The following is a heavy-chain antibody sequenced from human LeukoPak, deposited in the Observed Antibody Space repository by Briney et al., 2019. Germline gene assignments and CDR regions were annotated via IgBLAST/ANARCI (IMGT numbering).Heavy chain of an antibody. CDR1: GYTFTSYD. CDR3: ARGYYTGNWFDP. CDR2: MNPNSGNT. V-gene: IGHV1-8*01. D-gene: IGHD1-26*01. Sequence: ASVKVSCKASGYTFTSYDINWVRQATGQGLEWMGWMNPNSGNTGYAQKFQGRATMTRNTSISTAYMELSSLRSEDTAVYYCARGYYTGNWFDPWGQGTLVTASS. J-gene: IGHJ5*02.